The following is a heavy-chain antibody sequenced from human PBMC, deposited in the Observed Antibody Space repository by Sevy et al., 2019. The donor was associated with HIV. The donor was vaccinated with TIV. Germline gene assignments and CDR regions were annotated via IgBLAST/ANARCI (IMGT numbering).Heavy chain of an antibody. CDR2: IKSKPDGGTT. Sequence: GGSLRLSCTASGFTFSNHEMNWVRQAPGKGLEWVGRIKSKPDGGTTDYAAPVKGRFTISRDDSKNTLFLQMNSLKTEDTAVYYCSTDPIIVLLVTDGMDVWGQGTTVTVSS. CDR3: STDPIIVLLVTDGMDV. V-gene: IGHV3-15*01. J-gene: IGHJ6*02. CDR1: GFTFSNHE. D-gene: IGHD2-8*02.